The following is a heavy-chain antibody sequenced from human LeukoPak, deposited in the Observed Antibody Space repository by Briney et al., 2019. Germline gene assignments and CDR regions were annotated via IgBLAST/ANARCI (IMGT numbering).Heavy chain of an antibody. J-gene: IGHJ3*02. CDR3: AKDISGIAAAGRPALAFDI. V-gene: IGHV3-9*01. D-gene: IGHD6-13*01. CDR2: ISWNSGSI. CDR1: GFTFDDYA. Sequence: GGSLRLSCAPSGFTFDDYAMHWVRQAPGKGLEWFSGISWNSGSIGYAASVKGRFTISRDNAKNSLYLQMNSLRAEDTALYYCAKDISGIAAAGRPALAFDIWGQGTMVTVSS.